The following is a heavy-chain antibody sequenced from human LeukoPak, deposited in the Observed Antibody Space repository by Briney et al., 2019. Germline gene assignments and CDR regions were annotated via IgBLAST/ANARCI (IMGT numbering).Heavy chain of an antibody. Sequence: SETLSLTCTVSGGSISSSSYYWGWIRQPPGKGLEWIGSIYYSGSTYYNPSLKSRVTISVDTSKNQFSLKLSSVTAADTAVYYCAGGYYYDSSGYYSHLGYWGQGTLVTVSS. V-gene: IGHV4-39*01. D-gene: IGHD3-22*01. CDR1: GGSISSSSYY. J-gene: IGHJ4*02. CDR3: AGGYYYDSSGYYSHLGY. CDR2: IYYSGST.